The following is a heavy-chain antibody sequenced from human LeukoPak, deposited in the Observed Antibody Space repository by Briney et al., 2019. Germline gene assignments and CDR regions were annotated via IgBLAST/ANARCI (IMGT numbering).Heavy chain of an antibody. V-gene: IGHV3-48*03. D-gene: IGHD3-22*01. J-gene: IGHJ4*02. CDR1: GFTFSNYE. Sequence: GGSLRLSCAASGFTFSNYEMTWVRQAPGRGLEWLSYISSSGGAIYYADSVKGRFTISRDNVKNSVYLQMKRLRAEDTAVYYCARGPPNYLESSGYFYLWGQGTLVTVSS. CDR2: ISSSGGAI. CDR3: ARGPPNYLESSGYFYL.